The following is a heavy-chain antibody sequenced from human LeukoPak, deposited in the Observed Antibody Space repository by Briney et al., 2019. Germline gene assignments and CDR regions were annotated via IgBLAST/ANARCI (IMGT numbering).Heavy chain of an antibody. D-gene: IGHD6-19*01. V-gene: IGHV3-9*01. J-gene: IGHJ4*02. CDR1: GFTFDDYA. CDR3: AKGLPGIAVAGVLGY. Sequence: GGSLRLSCAASGFTFDDYAMHWVRQAPGKGLEWVSGISWNSGSIGYADSVKGRFTISRDNAKNSLYLQMNSLRAEDTALYYCAKGLPGIAVAGVLGYWGQGTLVTVSS. CDR2: ISWNSGSI.